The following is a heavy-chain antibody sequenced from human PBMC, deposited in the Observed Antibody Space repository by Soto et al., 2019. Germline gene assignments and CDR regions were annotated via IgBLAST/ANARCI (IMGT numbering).Heavy chain of an antibody. CDR1: GGSISSGGYY. CDR2: IYYSGST. V-gene: IGHV4-31*03. J-gene: IGHJ6*02. D-gene: IGHD3-10*01. Sequence: SETLSLTCTVSGGSISSGGYYWSWIRQHPGKGLEWIGYIYYSGSTYYNPSLKSRVTISVDTSKNRFSLKLSSVTAADTAVYYCASLGGAMVRGVIGMDVWGQGTTVTVSS. CDR3: ASLGGAMVRGVIGMDV.